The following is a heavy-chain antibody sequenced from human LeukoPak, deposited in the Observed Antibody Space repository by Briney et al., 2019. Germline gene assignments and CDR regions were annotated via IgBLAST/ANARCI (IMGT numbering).Heavy chain of an antibody. CDR2: ISSGSSYI. Sequence: GGSLRLSCAASGFTFSSYTMNWVRQAPGKGLEWVSIISSGSSYIHYADSVKGRFTISRDNAKNSLYLQMNSLRAEDTAVYYCARTYYDILTSYNPYFDYWGQGTLVTVSS. CDR3: ARTYYDILTSYNPYFDY. D-gene: IGHD3-9*01. CDR1: GFTFSSYT. J-gene: IGHJ4*02. V-gene: IGHV3-21*01.